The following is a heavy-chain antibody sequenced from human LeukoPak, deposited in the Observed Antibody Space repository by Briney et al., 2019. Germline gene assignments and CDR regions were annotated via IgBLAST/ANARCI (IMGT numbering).Heavy chain of an antibody. D-gene: IGHD5-12*01. J-gene: IGHJ4*02. Sequence: GGSLRLSCAASGFTLSDYHMNWVRQAPGKGLEWVANIKQDGSEKNYVDSVKGRFTISRDNAKNSLELQMNSLRDEDTAVYYCARAGGYASSWAYWGQGTLVTVSS. CDR1: GFTLSDYH. V-gene: IGHV3-7*01. CDR2: IKQDGSEK. CDR3: ARAGGYASSWAY.